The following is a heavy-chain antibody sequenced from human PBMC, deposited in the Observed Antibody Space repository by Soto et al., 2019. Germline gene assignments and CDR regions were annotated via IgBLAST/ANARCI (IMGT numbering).Heavy chain of an antibody. CDR2: IKQDGSEK. V-gene: IGHV3-7*01. CDR1: GFTFSSYW. J-gene: IGHJ4*02. D-gene: IGHD3-22*01. Sequence: GGPLRLSCAASGFTFSSYWMSWVRQAPGKGLEWVANIKQDGSEKYYVDSVKGRFTISRDNAKNSLYLQMNSLRAEDTAVYYCARETVYYYDLSYFDYWGQGTLVTVSS. CDR3: ARETVYYYDLSYFDY.